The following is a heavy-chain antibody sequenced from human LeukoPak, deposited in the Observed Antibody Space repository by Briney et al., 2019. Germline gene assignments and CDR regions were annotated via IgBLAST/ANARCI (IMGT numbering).Heavy chain of an antibody. Sequence: GASVKVSCKASGYTLTGYYMFWVRQAPGQGLEWMGWINPNSGGTNYAQKFQGRVTMTRDTSISTGYMELSRLRSDDTAVYYCATYYLDTSARDWGQGTLVTVSS. J-gene: IGHJ4*02. CDR2: INPNSGGT. V-gene: IGHV1-2*02. CDR3: ATYYLDTSARD. D-gene: IGHD3-22*01. CDR1: GYTLTGYY.